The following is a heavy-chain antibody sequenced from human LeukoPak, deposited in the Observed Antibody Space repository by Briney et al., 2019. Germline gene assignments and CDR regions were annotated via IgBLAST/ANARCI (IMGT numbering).Heavy chain of an antibody. D-gene: IGHD6-19*01. CDR1: GYTFTSYG. CDR2: IIPIFGTA. Sequence: SVKVSCKASGYTFTSYGISWVRQAPGQGLEWMGGIIPIFGTANYAQKFQGRVTITADESTSTAYMELSSLRSEDTAVYYCVREDPRSGWNVWGQGTLVTVSS. V-gene: IGHV1-69*13. CDR3: VREDPRSGWNV. J-gene: IGHJ4*02.